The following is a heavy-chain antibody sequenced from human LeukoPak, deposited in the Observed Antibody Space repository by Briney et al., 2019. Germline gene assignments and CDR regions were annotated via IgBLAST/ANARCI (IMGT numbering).Heavy chain of an antibody. Sequence: SETLSLTCTVSGGSISSYYWMWLRQPAGKGLEWIGRIYTSWSTNYNPCLKSQVTMSVDTSKNQFSLQLSSVTAADTAVDYCVRWDFDLRAAGSFDPWGQGTLVTVSS. CDR3: VRWDFDLRAAGSFDP. J-gene: IGHJ5*02. CDR2: IYTSWST. CDR1: GGSISSYY. V-gene: IGHV4-4*07. D-gene: IGHD6-13*01.